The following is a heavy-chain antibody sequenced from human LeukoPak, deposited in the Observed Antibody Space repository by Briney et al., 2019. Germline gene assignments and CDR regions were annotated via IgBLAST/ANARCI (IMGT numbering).Heavy chain of an antibody. CDR3: ARGGTEASSGDY. D-gene: IGHD3-10*01. V-gene: IGHV1-2*06. CDR2: INPNSGDT. CDR1: GYTFTNYY. Sequence: PGASVKVSCKASGYTFTNYYIHWVRQAPGQGLEGMGRINPNSGDTNYAHKFQGRVTMTRDTSISTAYMELSRLRSDDTALYYCARGGTEASSGDYWGQGALVTVSS. J-gene: IGHJ4*02.